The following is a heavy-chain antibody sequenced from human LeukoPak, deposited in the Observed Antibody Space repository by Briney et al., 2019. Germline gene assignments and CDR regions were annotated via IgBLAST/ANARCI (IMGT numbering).Heavy chain of an antibody. D-gene: IGHD6-19*01. CDR3: ATRTGYSSGWFDY. Sequence: SETLSLTCTVSGGSISSSGYYWGWIRQPPGKGLEWIGSIYYSGSTYYNPSLKSRVTISVDTSKNQFSLKLSSVTAADTAVYYCATRTGYSSGWFDYWGQGTLVTVSS. J-gene: IGHJ4*02. V-gene: IGHV4-39*01. CDR2: IYYSGST. CDR1: GGSISSSGYY.